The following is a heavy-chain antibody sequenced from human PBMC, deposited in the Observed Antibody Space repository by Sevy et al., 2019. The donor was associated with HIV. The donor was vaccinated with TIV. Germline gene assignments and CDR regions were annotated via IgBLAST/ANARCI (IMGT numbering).Heavy chain of an antibody. CDR3: ARGEGISGSYYNLPPFDF. V-gene: IGHV3-33*01. CDR2: VWSDGTNK. D-gene: IGHD3-10*01. CDR1: GFIFSNYG. J-gene: IGHJ4*02. Sequence: GGALRLSCAASGFIFSNYGMHWVRQAPGKGLEWVAVVWSDGTNKYYSESVKGRFTISRDNSKNKLYLQMNSLRAGDTAIYYCARGEGISGSYYNLPPFDFWGQGSLVTVSS.